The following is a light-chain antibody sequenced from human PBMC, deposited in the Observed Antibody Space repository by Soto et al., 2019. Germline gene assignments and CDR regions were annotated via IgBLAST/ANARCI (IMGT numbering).Light chain of an antibody. V-gene: IGKV1-39*01. CDR1: QSISSY. Sequence: DIQMTQSPSTLSASVGDRFTITCRASQSISSYLNWYQQKPVKAPKLLIYAASSLQSGVPSRFSGSGYGTEFTLTISSLQPDDFATYYCQQYDTYPWTFGQGTNVDIK. CDR3: QQYDTYPWT. CDR2: AAS. J-gene: IGKJ1*01.